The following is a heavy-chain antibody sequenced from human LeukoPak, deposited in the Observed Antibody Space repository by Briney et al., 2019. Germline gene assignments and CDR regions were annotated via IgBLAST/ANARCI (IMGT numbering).Heavy chain of an antibody. CDR3: ARDKWVYSYGPSYYYGMDV. V-gene: IGHV3-23*01. CDR2: ISGSGGST. D-gene: IGHD5-18*01. CDR1: GFTFSNYA. Sequence: PGGSLRLSCAASGFTFSNYAMSWVRQAPGKGLEWVSAISGSGGSTYYADSVKGRFTISRDNSKNTLYLQMNSLRAEDTAVYYCARDKWVYSYGPSYYYGMDVWGQGTTVTVSS. J-gene: IGHJ6*02.